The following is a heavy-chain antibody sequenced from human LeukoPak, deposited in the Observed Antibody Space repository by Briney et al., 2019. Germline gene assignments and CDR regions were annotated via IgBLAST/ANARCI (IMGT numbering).Heavy chain of an antibody. J-gene: IGHJ6*02. CDR2: IYYSGST. Sequence: SETLSLTCTVSGGSISSYYWSWIRQPPGKGLEWIGYIYYSGSTNYNPSLKSRVTISVDTSKNQFSLTLSSVTAADTAVYYCARVCGSGSYYYYYGMDVWGQGTTVTVSS. CDR1: GGSISSYY. CDR3: ARVCGSGSYYYYYGMDV. V-gene: IGHV4-59*01. D-gene: IGHD3-10*01.